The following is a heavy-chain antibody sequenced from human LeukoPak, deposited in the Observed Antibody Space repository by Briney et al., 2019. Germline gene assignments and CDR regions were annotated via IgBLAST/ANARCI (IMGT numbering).Heavy chain of an antibody. D-gene: IGHD3-9*01. J-gene: IGHJ4*02. Sequence: ASVKVSCKVSGYTLTELSMHWVRQAPGKGLEWMGGFDPEDGETIYAQKFQGRVTMTEDTSTDTAYMELSSLRSEDTAVYCCASRFDWLLIFDYWGQGTLVTVSS. CDR1: GYTLTELS. CDR3: ASRFDWLLIFDY. CDR2: FDPEDGET. V-gene: IGHV1-24*01.